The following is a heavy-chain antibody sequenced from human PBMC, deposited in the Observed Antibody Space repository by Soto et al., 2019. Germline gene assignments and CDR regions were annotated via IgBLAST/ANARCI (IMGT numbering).Heavy chain of an antibody. CDR3: ARDLSSRELGGYSSSWYPFYYYYGMDV. Sequence: PGGSLRLSCAASGFTFSSYWIHWVRQAPGKGLVWVSRINSDGSSTSYADSVKGRFTISRDNAKNTLYLQMNSLRAEDTAVYYCARDLSSRELGGYSSSWYPFYYYYGMDVWGQGTTVTVSS. D-gene: IGHD6-13*01. CDR2: INSDGSST. V-gene: IGHV3-74*01. J-gene: IGHJ6*02. CDR1: GFTFSSYW.